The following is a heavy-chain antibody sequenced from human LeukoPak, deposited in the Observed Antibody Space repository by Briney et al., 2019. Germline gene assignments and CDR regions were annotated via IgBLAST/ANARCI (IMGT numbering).Heavy chain of an antibody. CDR2: IYTSGST. CDR3: ARSWGDLGHFDY. D-gene: IGHD3-16*01. V-gene: IGHV4-61*02. Sequence: SETLSLTCTVSGGSISSGSYYWSWIRQPAGKGLEWIGRIYTSGSTNYNPSLKSRVTISVDTSKNQFSLKLSSVTAADTAVYYCARSWGDLGHFDYWGQGTLVTVSS. CDR1: GGSISSGSYY. J-gene: IGHJ4*02.